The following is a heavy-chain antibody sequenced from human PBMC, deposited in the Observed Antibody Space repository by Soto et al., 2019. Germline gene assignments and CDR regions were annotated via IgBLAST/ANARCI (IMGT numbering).Heavy chain of an antibody. J-gene: IGHJ4*02. CDR3: TNDRHSSGWYGFDY. CDR2: INPNSGGT. V-gene: IGHV1-2*02. CDR1: GYTFTGYY. Sequence: ASVRVSCKASGYTFTGYYMHWVRQAPGQGLEWMGWINPNSGGTNYAQKFQGRVTMTRDTSISTAYMELSRLRSDDTAVYYCTNDRHSSGWYGFDYWGQGTLVTVSS. D-gene: IGHD6-19*01.